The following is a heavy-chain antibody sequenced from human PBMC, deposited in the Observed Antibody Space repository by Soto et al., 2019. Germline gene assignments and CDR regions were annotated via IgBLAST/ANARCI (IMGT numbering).Heavy chain of an antibody. Sequence: PGGSLRLSCAASGFTFSNYYMSWIRQAPGKGLEWVAYISSSGSTIYYADPVKGGFTISGDNANNSLYLQMNSLRAEDTAVYYCARDRSDFWSGSIDAFDIWGQGTMVTV. CDR2: ISSSGSTI. J-gene: IGHJ3*02. CDR3: ARDRSDFWSGSIDAFDI. CDR1: GFTFSNYY. V-gene: IGHV3-11*01. D-gene: IGHD3-3*01.